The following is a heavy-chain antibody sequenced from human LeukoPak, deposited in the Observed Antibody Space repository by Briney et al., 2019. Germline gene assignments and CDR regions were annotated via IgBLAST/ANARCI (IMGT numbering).Heavy chain of an antibody. CDR3: ARDGVECSSTSCYEDYYYGMDV. CDR2: INPNSGRT. V-gene: IGHV1-2*02. Sequence: ASVKVSCKASGYTFTGYYMHWVRQAPGQGLEWMGWINPNSGRTNYAQKFQGRVTMTRDTSISTAYMELSRLRSDDTAVYYCARDGVECSSTSCYEDYYYGMDVWGQGTTVTVSS. D-gene: IGHD2-2*01. CDR1: GYTFTGYY. J-gene: IGHJ6*02.